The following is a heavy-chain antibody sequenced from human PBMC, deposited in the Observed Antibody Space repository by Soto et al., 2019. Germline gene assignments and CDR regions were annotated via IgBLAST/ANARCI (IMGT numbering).Heavy chain of an antibody. Sequence: GGSLRLSCATSGFSFSSDWMHWVRQAPGKGLVWVARVNGDGTTTNYADSVKGRFTISRDNAKNTLFLQMNSLRVEDTAVYYCTRWPEYWGQGILVTVSS. CDR3: TRWPEY. V-gene: IGHV3-74*01. CDR2: VNGDGTTT. CDR1: GFSFSSDW. D-gene: IGHD5-12*01. J-gene: IGHJ4*02.